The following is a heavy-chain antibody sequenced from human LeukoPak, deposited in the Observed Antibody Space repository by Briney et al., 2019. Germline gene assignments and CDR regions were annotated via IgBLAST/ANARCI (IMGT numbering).Heavy chain of an antibody. D-gene: IGHD2-2*01. Sequence: GGSLRLSCAASGFTFSTYAMSWVRQAPGKGLEWVSVISVSGGSTYYADSVKGRFTISRDNSKNTLYLQMNSLRAEDTAEYYCAKSPGGVVSTSFDNWGQGTLVTVSS. CDR3: AKSPGGVVSTSFDN. J-gene: IGHJ4*02. CDR1: GFTFSTYA. CDR2: ISVSGGST. V-gene: IGHV3-23*01.